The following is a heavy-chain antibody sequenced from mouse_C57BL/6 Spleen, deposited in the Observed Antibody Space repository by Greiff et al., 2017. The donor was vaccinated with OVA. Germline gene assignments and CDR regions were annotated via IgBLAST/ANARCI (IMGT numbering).Heavy chain of an antibody. J-gene: IGHJ2*01. V-gene: IGHV1-69*01. D-gene: IGHD2-1*01. Sequence: QVQLQQPGAELVMPGASVKLSCKASGYTFTSYWMHWVKQRPGQGLEWIGEIDPSDSYTNYHQKFKGKYTLTVDKSSSTAYMQLSSLTSEDSAVYYGARSIYYGNLDYWGQGTTLTVSS. CDR1: GYTFTSYW. CDR2: IDPSDSYT. CDR3: ARSIYYGNLDY.